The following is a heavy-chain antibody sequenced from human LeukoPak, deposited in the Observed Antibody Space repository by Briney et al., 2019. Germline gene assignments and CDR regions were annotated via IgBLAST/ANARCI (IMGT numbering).Heavy chain of an antibody. CDR3: AREGDVLLWFGEPLNWFDP. V-gene: IGHV4-59*12. D-gene: IGHD3-10*01. CDR2: IYYSGST. CDR1: GGSISSYY. J-gene: IGHJ5*02. Sequence: PSETLSLTCTVSGGSISSYYWSWIRQPPGKGREWIGYIYYSGSTNYNPSLKSRVTISVETSKNQFSLKLNSVTAADTGVYYCAREGDVLLWFGEPLNWFDPWGEGTLVTVSP.